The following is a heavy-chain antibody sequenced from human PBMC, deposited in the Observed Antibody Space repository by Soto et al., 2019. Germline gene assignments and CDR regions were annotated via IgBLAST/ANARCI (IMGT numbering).Heavy chain of an antibody. CDR3: ARHGFGPLHGLVDV. D-gene: IGHD3-10*01. V-gene: IGHV4-59*08. CDR1: GGSITNYY. Sequence: QVQLQESGPGLVKPSETLSLTCTVSGGSITNYYCSWFRQPPGKGLEWIGYIQYNGYSAYNLSLKMRVPMSMLTSKTPSPLMVESLTPTDRAVYYCARHGFGPLHGLVDVWGQGTTVIVSS. J-gene: IGHJ6*02. CDR2: IQYNGYS.